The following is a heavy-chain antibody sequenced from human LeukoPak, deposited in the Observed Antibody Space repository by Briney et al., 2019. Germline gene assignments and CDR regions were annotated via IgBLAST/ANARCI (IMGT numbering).Heavy chain of an antibody. Sequence: ASVKVSCKASGQSLTGYFIHWVRQAPGQGLEWVGRIDPNTGDTIYAQNFQGRVTVTSATSISTAYMELSRLTSDDTAVYFCARLGLHGSGAYYFFDYWGQGTLVTVSS. J-gene: IGHJ4*02. D-gene: IGHD3-10*01. V-gene: IGHV1-2*06. CDR3: ARLGLHGSGAYYFFDY. CDR1: GQSLTGYF. CDR2: IDPNTGDT.